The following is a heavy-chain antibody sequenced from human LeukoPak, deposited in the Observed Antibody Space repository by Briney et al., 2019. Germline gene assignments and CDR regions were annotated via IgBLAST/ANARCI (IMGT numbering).Heavy chain of an antibody. CDR1: GYTFTGYY. Sequence: EASVKVSCKASGYTFTGYYMHWVRQAPGQGLEWMGWINPNSGGTNYAQKFQGRVTMTTDTSISTAYMELSRLRSDDTAVYYCARGTEVGYCSGGSCVHFDYWGQGTLVTVSS. V-gene: IGHV1-2*02. CDR3: ARGTEVGYCSGGSCVHFDY. J-gene: IGHJ4*02. CDR2: INPNSGGT. D-gene: IGHD2-15*01.